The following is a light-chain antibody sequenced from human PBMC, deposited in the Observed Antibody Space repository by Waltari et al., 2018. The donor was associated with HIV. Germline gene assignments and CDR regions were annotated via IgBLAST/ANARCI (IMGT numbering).Light chain of an antibody. Sequence: DIVMTQSQNSLAVSLGERATINCRSSRTILFSSDNRNCLAWYQQKPGQSPKLLIYWASTRASGVPDRFSGSGSGTNFSLTISTLQTDDVALYYCQQYYSLGPTFGGGTKVEIK. CDR2: WAS. CDR3: QQYYSLGPT. J-gene: IGKJ4*01. CDR1: RTILFSSDNRNC. V-gene: IGKV4-1*01.